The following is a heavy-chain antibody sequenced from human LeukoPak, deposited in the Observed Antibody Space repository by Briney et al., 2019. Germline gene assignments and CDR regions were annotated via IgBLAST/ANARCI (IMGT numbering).Heavy chain of an antibody. J-gene: IGHJ4*02. CDR1: GFTFSNYA. V-gene: IGHV3-23*01. Sequence: PGGSLRLSCEASGFTFSNYAMNWVRQAPGKGLEWVPTIGSSGGSTYYADSVKGRFTISRDNSKNTLYLQMNSLRAEDTAVYCCAKVFRDGYNYPFDYWGQGTLVTVSS. CDR3: AKVFRDGYNYPFDY. CDR2: IGSSGGST. D-gene: IGHD5-24*01.